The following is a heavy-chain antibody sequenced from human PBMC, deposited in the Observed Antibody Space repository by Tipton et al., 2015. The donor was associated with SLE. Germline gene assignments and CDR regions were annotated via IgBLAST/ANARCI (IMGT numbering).Heavy chain of an antibody. CDR2: IYYSGST. V-gene: IGHV4-39*01. Sequence: TLSLTCTVSGGSISSSSYYWGWIRQPPGKGLEWIGSIYYSGSTYYNPSLKSRVTISVDTSKNKFSLKLSSVTAADTAVYYCARREKLEQHFDYWGQGTLVTVSS. CDR3: ARREKLEQHFDY. D-gene: IGHD1/OR15-1a*01. J-gene: IGHJ4*02. CDR1: GGSISSSSYY.